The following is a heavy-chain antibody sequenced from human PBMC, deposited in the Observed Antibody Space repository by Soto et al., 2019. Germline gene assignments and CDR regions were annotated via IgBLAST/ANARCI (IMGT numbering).Heavy chain of an antibody. CDR2: ISYDGSNK. CDR3: ATNTWYYYDSRAYYYFDY. J-gene: IGHJ4*02. Sequence: GSLRLSCAASGFTFSRFAMHWVRQAPGKGLEWVAVISYDGSNKYYADSVKGRFTISRDNSKNTLYLQMNSLRAEDTAVYYCATNTWYYYDSRAYYYFDYPGQAVLVTVSS. CDR1: GFTFSRFA. V-gene: IGHV3-30-3*01. D-gene: IGHD3-22*01.